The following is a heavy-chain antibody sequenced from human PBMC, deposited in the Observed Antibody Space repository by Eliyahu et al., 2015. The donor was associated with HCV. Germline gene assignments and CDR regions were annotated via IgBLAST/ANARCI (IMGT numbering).Heavy chain of an antibody. V-gene: IGHV1-58*01. J-gene: IGHJ4*02. CDR2: IVVGSGNT. Sequence: QTQVVQSGPEVMKPGTSVKVSFKSSGFTFTSPAVQWVRQARGQRLEWIGWIVVGSGNTNYAQKFQERVTITRDMSTSTAYMELSSLRSDDTAVYYCAADRGRGNFAYWGQGTLVTVSS. D-gene: IGHD3-10*01. CDR3: AADRGRGNFAY. CDR1: GFTFTSPA.